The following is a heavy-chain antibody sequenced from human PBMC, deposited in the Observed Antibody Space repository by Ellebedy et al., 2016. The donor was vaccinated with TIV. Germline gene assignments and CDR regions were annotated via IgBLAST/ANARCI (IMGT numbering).Heavy chain of an antibody. D-gene: IGHD5-12*01. J-gene: IGHJ4*02. V-gene: IGHV4-39*01. CDR2: FYYSGST. Sequence: SETLSLTXTVSGGSISCSYYYWGWIRQPPGKGLEWIGSFYYSGSTYYNPSLKSRVSMSVGTSQKQFSLKLSSVTAADTAVYYCAKTYRGYEDFDNWGQGTLVTVSS. CDR3: AKTYRGYEDFDN. CDR1: GGSISCSYYY.